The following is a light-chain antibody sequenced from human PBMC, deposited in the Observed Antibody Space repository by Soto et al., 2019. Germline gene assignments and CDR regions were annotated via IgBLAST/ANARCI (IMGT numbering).Light chain of an antibody. Sequence: QSVLTQPASVSGSPGQSSTISCTGTSSDVGGYNYVSWYQQHPGKAPKLMIYDVSNRPSGVSNRFSGSKSGNTASLTISGLQAEDEADYYCSSYTSSSILVVFGGGTKVTVL. J-gene: IGLJ2*01. V-gene: IGLV2-14*01. CDR3: SSYTSSSILVV. CDR1: SSDVGGYNY. CDR2: DVS.